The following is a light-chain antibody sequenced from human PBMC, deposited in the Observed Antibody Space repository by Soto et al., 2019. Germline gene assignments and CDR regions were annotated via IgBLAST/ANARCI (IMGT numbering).Light chain of an antibody. V-gene: IGKV1-39*01. J-gene: IGKJ4*01. Sequence: DIQMTQSPSSLSASVGDRVTIACRAIQTLDTYLNWYQQKPGKAPKLLIYAASSLQSGVPSRFSGSGSGTDFTLTISSLQPEDFATYYCQQGYSTPLTFGGGTKVEIK. CDR3: QQGYSTPLT. CDR1: QTLDTY. CDR2: AAS.